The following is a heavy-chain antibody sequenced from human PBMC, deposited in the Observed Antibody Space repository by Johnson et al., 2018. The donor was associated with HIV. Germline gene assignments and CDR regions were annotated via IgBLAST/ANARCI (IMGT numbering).Heavy chain of an antibody. Sequence: QVQLVESGGGVVQPGRSLRLSCAASGFTFSSYGMHWVRQAPGKGLEWVAVIRYDGSNKYYADSVKGRFTISRDNSKNTLYLQMNSLRAEDTAVYYCAKGGPVLQFLEWLPGRAFDIWGQGTMVTVSS. J-gene: IGHJ3*02. V-gene: IGHV3-30*02. CDR2: IRYDGSNK. CDR1: GFTFSSYG. CDR3: AKGGPVLQFLEWLPGRAFDI. D-gene: IGHD3-3*01.